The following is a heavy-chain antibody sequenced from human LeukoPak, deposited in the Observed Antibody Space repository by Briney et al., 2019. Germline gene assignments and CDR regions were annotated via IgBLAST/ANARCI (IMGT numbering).Heavy chain of an antibody. CDR3: VRGDSRDY. CDR2: IPDSGSYS. D-gene: IGHD6-13*01. CDR1: GFTFSSYT. Sequence: PGGSLRLSCAASGFTFSSYTMNWVRQAPGKGLEWVSSIPDSGSYSHHADSVKGRFTISRDNAKNSMYLHMNNLGAGDMAVYYCVRGDSRDYWGQGTLVTVSS. J-gene: IGHJ4*02. V-gene: IGHV3-21*01.